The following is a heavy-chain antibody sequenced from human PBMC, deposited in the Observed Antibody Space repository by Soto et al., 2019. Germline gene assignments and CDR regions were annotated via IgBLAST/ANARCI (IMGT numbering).Heavy chain of an antibody. V-gene: IGHV4-4*02. CDR3: AGELGWRAFDI. CDR1: CGSISSSNW. J-gene: IGHJ3*02. CDR2: IYHSGST. D-gene: IGHD7-27*01. Sequence: SETLSLTCAVSCGSISSSNWWSWVRQPPGKGLEWIGEIYHSGSTNYNPSLKSRVTISVDKSKNQFSLKLSSVTAADTAVYYCAGELGWRAFDIWGQGTMVTVSS.